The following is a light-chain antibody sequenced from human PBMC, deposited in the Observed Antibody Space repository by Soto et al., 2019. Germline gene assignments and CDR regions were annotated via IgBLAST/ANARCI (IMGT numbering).Light chain of an antibody. CDR1: QDIKTY. CDR3: QHLNNYPPFT. J-gene: IGKJ3*01. V-gene: IGKV1-9*01. Sequence: IQLTQSPSSLSASVGDRVSITCRASQDIKTYLAWYQQKQGKAPKLLISGTFTLQSWVSSRFNGSGSGTNFTLTIIRLQPEDFANYYCQHLNNYPPFTFGPGTKVDLE. CDR2: GTF.